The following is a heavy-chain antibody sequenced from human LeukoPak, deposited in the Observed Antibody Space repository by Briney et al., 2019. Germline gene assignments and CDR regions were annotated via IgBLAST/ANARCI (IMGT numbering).Heavy chain of an antibody. V-gene: IGHV3-48*03. J-gene: IGHJ4*02. CDR2: ISSSGSTI. CDR3: AREGGWLLNAFLRGFDY. Sequence: GGSLRLSCAASGFTFRSYNMNWVRQAPGKGLEWVSYISSSGSTIYYADSVKGRFTISRDNAKNSLHLQMSSLRADDTAVYYCAREGGWLLNAFLRGFDYWGQGTLVTVSS. CDR1: GFTFRSYN. D-gene: IGHD3-22*01.